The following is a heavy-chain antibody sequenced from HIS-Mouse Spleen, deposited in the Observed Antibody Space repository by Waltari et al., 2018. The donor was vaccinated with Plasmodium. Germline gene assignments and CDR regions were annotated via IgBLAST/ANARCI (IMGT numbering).Heavy chain of an antibody. CDR3: ARVLGYKAAAGTFVEYFQH. V-gene: IGHV1-2*02. D-gene: IGHD6-13*01. J-gene: IGHJ1*01. CDR2: INPNSGGT. Sequence: QVQLVQSGAEVKKPGASVKVSCKASGCTFTGYYMHWVRKAPGQGLEWMGWINPNSGGTNYAQKFQGRVTMTRDTSISTAYMELSRLRSDDTAVYYCARVLGYKAAAGTFVEYFQHWGQGTLVTVSS. CDR1: GCTFTGYY.